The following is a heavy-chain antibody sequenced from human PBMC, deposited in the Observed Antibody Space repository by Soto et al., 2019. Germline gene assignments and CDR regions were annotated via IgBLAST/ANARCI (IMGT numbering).Heavy chain of an antibody. CDR1: GFTFSSYA. J-gene: IGHJ4*02. CDR2: ISGSGGST. V-gene: IGHV3-23*01. CDR3: SNEQPPPTIGAGSWGFDYFDY. D-gene: IGHD6-19*01. Sequence: GGSLRLSCAASGFTFSSYAMSWVRQAPGKGLEWVSAISGSGGSTYYADSVKGRFTISRDNSKNTLYLQMNSLRAEDTAVYYCSNEQPPPTIGAGSWGFDYFDYWGQGTLVTVSS.